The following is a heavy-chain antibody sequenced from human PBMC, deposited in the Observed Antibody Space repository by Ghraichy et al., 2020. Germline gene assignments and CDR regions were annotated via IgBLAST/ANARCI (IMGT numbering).Heavy chain of an antibody. CDR3: AKDLAGISPYDFGMDV. J-gene: IGHJ6*02. V-gene: IGHV3-30*18. CDR1: GFTFRNYG. CDR2: ISHDGSNK. Sequence: GESLNISCAASGFTFRNYGMHWVRQAPGKGLEWVAVISHDGSNKFYADSVKGRFTISRDNSKNTLYLQMNSLRGEDTTMYYCAKDLAGISPYDFGMDVWGQGTTVTVSS. D-gene: IGHD6-19*01.